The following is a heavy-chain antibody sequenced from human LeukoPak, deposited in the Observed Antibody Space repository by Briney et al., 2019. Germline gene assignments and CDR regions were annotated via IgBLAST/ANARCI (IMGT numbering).Heavy chain of an antibody. CDR2: ISAYNGNT. Sequence: ASVKVSCEASGYTFTSYGISWVRQAPGQGLEWMGWISAYNGNTNYAQKLQGRVTMTTDTSTSTAYMELRSLRSDDTAVYYCARDLGPGTVAGLDYWGQGTLVTVSS. D-gene: IGHD6-19*01. V-gene: IGHV1-18*01. CDR3: ARDLGPGTVAGLDY. CDR1: GYTFTSYG. J-gene: IGHJ4*02.